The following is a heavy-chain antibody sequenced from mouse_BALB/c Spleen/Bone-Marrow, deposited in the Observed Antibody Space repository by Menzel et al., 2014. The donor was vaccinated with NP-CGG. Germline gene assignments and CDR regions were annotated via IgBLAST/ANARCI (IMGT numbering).Heavy chain of an antibody. D-gene: IGHD2-14*01. Sequence: VHVKQSGAELVKPGASVKLSCTGSGLNIKDTYMHWVKQRPEQGLEWIGRIDPANGNTKYDPKFQGKATITADTSSNTAYLQLSSLTSEDTAVYYCASYYRYSFDYWGQGTTLTVSS. V-gene: IGHV14-3*02. CDR3: ASYYRYSFDY. CDR2: IDPANGNT. CDR1: GLNIKDTY. J-gene: IGHJ2*01.